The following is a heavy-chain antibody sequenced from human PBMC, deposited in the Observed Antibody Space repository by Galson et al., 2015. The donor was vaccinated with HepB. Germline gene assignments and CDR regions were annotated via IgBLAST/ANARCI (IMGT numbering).Heavy chain of an antibody. Sequence: SVKVSCKASGYTFTNYYIHWVRQAPGQGLEWMGIINPSDISTSYAQKFHGRVTMTRDTSTSTVYLKLSSLTSEDTAVYYCARDTVVTPEAFDYWGQGTLVTVSS. CDR3: ARDTVVTPEAFDY. D-gene: IGHD4-23*01. CDR1: GYTFTNYY. V-gene: IGHV1-46*01. J-gene: IGHJ4*02. CDR2: INPSDIST.